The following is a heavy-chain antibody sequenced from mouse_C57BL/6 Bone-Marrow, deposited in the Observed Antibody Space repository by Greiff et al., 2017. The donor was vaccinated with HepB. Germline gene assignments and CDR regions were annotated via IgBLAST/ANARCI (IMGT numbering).Heavy chain of an antibody. CDR3: ARGPSNYYYGNWYFDV. D-gene: IGHD1-1*01. V-gene: IGHV1-72*01. CDR2: IDPNSGGT. CDR1: GYTFTSYW. J-gene: IGHJ1*03. Sequence: VKLQQPGAELVKPGASVKLSCKASGYTFTSYWMHWVKQRPGRGLEWIGRIDPNSGGTKYNEKFKSKATLTVDKPSSTAYMQLSSLTSEDSAVYYCARGPSNYYYGNWYFDVWGTGTTVTVSS.